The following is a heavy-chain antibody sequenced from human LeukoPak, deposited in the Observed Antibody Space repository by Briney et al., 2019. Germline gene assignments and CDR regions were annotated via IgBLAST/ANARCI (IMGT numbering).Heavy chain of an antibody. J-gene: IGHJ4*02. CDR3: ARVAGSLDY. Sequence: ASVKVSCKASRYTFTTYDINWVRQATGQGLEWTGWTNPKSGYTGYAKKFQGRATMSRDTSTSAAYMELSSLRSEDTAVYYCARVAGSLDYWGQGTLVTVSS. CDR1: RYTFTTYD. CDR2: TNPKSGYT. V-gene: IGHV1-8*01. D-gene: IGHD1-26*01.